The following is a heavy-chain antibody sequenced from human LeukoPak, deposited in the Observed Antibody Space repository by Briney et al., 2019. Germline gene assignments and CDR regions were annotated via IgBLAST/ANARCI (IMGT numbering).Heavy chain of an antibody. CDR2: IYYSGST. J-gene: IGHJ4*02. V-gene: IGHV4-59*01. Sequence: PSETLSLTCTVPGGSISSYYWSWIRQPPGKGLEWIGYIYYSGSTNYNPSLKSRVTISVDTSKNQFSLKLSSVTAADTAVYYCAREGDPDGYITYFDYWGQGTLVTVSS. CDR3: AREGDPDGYITYFDY. D-gene: IGHD5-24*01. CDR1: GGSISSYY.